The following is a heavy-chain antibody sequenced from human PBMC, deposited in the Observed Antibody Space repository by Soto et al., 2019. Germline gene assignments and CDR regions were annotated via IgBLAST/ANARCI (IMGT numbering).Heavy chain of an antibody. CDR2: IKSKTDGGTT. V-gene: IGHV3-15*07. CDR3: TTLSPASRGYYDYFDY. J-gene: IGHJ4*02. Sequence: PGGSLRLSCAASGFTFSNAWMNWVRQAPGKGLEWVGRIKSKTDGGTTDYAAPVKGGFTISRDDSKNTLYLQMNSLKTEDTAVYYCTTLSPASRGYYDYFDYWGQGTLVTVSS. D-gene: IGHD3-3*01. CDR1: GFTFSNAW.